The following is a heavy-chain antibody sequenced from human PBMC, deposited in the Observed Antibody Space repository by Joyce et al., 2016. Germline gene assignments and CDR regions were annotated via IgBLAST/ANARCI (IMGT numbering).Heavy chain of an antibody. D-gene: IGHD4-17*01. Sequence: QVQLVQSGAEVKKPGASVKVSCKASGYTLTSYDITWVRQATGQGLEWMGGRNPNRGDTGYAQKFQGRVTLTRNTSISTAYMELSSLRSEDTAVYYCARERNFGDLSFDPWGQGTLVTVSS. CDR1: GYTLTSYD. J-gene: IGHJ5*02. CDR2: RNPNRGDT. CDR3: ARERNFGDLSFDP. V-gene: IGHV1-8*01.